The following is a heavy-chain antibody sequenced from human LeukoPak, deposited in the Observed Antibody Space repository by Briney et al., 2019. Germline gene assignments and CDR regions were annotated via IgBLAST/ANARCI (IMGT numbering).Heavy chain of an antibody. Sequence: PGGSLRLSCAASGFTFSSYEMNWVRQAPGKGLEWVANIKQDGSEKYYVDSVKGRFTISRDNAKNSLYLQMNSLRAEDTAVYYCAGTQEHFDYWGQGTLVTVSS. J-gene: IGHJ4*02. CDR2: IKQDGSEK. V-gene: IGHV3-7*01. CDR1: GFTFSSYE. CDR3: AGTQEHFDY.